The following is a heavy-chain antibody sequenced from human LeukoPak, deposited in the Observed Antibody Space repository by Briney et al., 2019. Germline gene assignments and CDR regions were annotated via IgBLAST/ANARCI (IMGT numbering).Heavy chain of an antibody. CDR1: GGSISSSSYY. J-gene: IGHJ4*02. Sequence: SETLSLTCTVSGGSISSSSYYWGWICQPPGKGLEWIGSIYYSGSTYYNPSLKSRVTISVDTSKNQFSLKVSSVTAADTVVYYCASSHITGWRWGQGTLVTVSS. D-gene: IGHD1-14*01. V-gene: IGHV4-39*07. CDR3: ASSHITGWR. CDR2: IYYSGST.